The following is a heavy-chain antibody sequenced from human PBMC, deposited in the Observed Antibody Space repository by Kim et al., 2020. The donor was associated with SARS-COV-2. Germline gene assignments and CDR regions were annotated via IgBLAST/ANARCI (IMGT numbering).Heavy chain of an antibody. Sequence: SVKVSCKASGFTFTSSAVQWVRQARGQRLEWIGWIVVGSGNTNYAQKFQERVTITRDMSTSTAYMELSSLRSEDTAVYYCAASRLAYYGSGGYQTDYDYWGQGTLVTLSS. CDR2: IVVGSGNT. CDR1: GFTFTSSA. D-gene: IGHD3-10*01. V-gene: IGHV1-58*01. J-gene: IGHJ4*02. CDR3: AASRLAYYGSGGYQTDYDY.